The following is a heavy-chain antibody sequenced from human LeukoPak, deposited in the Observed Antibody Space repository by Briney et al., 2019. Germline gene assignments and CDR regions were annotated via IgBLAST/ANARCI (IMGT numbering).Heavy chain of an antibody. Sequence: MTSETLSLTCTVSGGSISSYYWSWIRQPPGKGLGWIGYISYSGNTNYSPSLKSRVTISVDTSKNQFSLKLSSVTAADTAVYYCARDRGSTVSHRPPYYFDYWGQGTLVTVS. CDR1: GGSISSYY. CDR3: ARDRGSTVSHRPPYYFDY. J-gene: IGHJ4*02. CDR2: ISYSGNT. V-gene: IGHV4-59*01. D-gene: IGHD3-16*01.